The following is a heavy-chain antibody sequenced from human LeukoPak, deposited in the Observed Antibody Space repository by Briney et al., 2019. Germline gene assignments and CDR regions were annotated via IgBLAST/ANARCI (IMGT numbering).Heavy chain of an antibody. V-gene: IGHV4-31*03. J-gene: IGHJ3*02. Sequence: SETLSLTCTVSGGSISSGGYYWSWIRQHPGKGLEWIGYIYYSGSTYYNPSLKSRVTISVDTSKNQFSLKLSSVTAADTAVYYCARVVGGYDFWSGYRDAFDTWGQGTMVTVSS. D-gene: IGHD3-3*01. CDR1: GGSISSGGYY. CDR2: IYYSGST. CDR3: ARVVGGYDFWSGYRDAFDT.